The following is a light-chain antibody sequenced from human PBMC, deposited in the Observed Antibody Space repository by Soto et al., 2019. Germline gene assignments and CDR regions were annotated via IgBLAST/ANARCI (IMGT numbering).Light chain of an antibody. V-gene: IGLV4-69*01. Sequence: QLVLTQSPSASASLGASVKLTCTLSSGHSNYAIAWHQQQPEKGPRYLMKLNSDGSHNKGDGIPDRFSGSSFGAERYLTISSLQSEDEADYYCQTWGTGIVVFGGGTKVTVL. CDR2: LNSDGSH. J-gene: IGLJ2*01. CDR1: SGHSNYA. CDR3: QTWGTGIVV.